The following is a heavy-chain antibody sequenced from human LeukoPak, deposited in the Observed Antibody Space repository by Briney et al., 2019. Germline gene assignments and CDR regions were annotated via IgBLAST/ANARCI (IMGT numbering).Heavy chain of an antibody. CDR3: AREVCSGGSCYSSAFDI. Sequence: SETLSLTCTVSGYSISSGYYWGWIRQPPGKGLEWIGSIYHSGSTYYNPSLKSRVTISVDTSKNQFSLKLSSVTAADTAVYYCAREVCSGGSCYSSAFDIWGQGTVVTVSS. CDR2: IYHSGST. D-gene: IGHD2-15*01. V-gene: IGHV4-38-2*02. CDR1: GYSISSGYY. J-gene: IGHJ3*02.